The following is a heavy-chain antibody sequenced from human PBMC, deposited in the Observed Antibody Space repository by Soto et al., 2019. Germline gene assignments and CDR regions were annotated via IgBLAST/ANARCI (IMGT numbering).Heavy chain of an antibody. CDR1: GFTFSSYG. J-gene: IGHJ6*03. Sequence: GGSLRLSCAASGFTFSSYGMHWVRQAPGKGLEWVAVIWYDGSNKYYADSVKGRFTISRDNSKNTLYLQMNSLRAEDMAVYYCARERGSSAYYYYMDVWGKGTTVTVSS. CDR3: ARERGSSAYYYYMDV. CDR2: IWYDGSNK. V-gene: IGHV3-33*01. D-gene: IGHD6-6*01.